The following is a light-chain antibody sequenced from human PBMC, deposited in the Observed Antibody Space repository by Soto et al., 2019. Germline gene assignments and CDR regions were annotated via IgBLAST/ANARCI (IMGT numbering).Light chain of an antibody. J-gene: IGLJ2*01. CDR3: ASYTSSSTSVI. V-gene: IGLV2-14*01. Sequence: QSVLTQPASVSGSPGQSITISCTGTSSDVGGYKYVSWYQQHPDKAPKLIIFEVSNRPSGISSRFSGSKSGNTASLTISGLQAADEADYYCASYTSSSTSVIFGRGTKVTVL. CDR1: SSDVGGYKY. CDR2: EVS.